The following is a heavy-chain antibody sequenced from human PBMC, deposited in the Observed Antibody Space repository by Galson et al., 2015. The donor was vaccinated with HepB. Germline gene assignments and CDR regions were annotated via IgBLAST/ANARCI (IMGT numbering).Heavy chain of an antibody. J-gene: IGHJ6*02. CDR1: GFPFSSYA. CDR3: ARDGILWSGTRVAMDV. CDR2: ISYDGSNW. D-gene: IGHD3-3*01. Sequence: SLRLSCAASGFPFSSYAMHWVRQAPGEGLEWVAVISYDGSNWYYADSVKGRFTISRDISKNTLYLQMDSLRVEDTAVYYCARDGILWSGTRVAMDVWGQGTTVTVSS. V-gene: IGHV3-30*04.